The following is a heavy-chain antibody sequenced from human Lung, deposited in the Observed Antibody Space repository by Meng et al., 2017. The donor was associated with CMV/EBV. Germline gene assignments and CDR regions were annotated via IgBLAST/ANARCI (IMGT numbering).Heavy chain of an antibody. CDR3: ARDFVTGRTPYFYVMDV. CDR1: GGTFSSYG. J-gene: IGHJ6*02. D-gene: IGHD1/OR15-1a*01. V-gene: IGHV1-69*10. CDR2: VIPMLGIV. Sequence: SVKVSCKATGGTFSSYGVSWVRQAPGQGLEWMGGVIPMLGIVTYAQKFQGRITITADKSTSTSIAFMDLSSLRSDDTAVYYCARDFVTGRTPYFYVMDVWGQGTPVTVSS.